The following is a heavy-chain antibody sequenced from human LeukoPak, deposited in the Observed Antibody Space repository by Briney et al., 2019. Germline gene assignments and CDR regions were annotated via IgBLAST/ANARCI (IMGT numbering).Heavy chain of an antibody. V-gene: IGHV3-21*01. CDR1: GFTFSSYS. CDR3: ARDQAFDI. CDR2: ISSSSSYI. Sequence: PGGSLRLSCAGSGFTFSSYSMNWLRPAPGKGLEWVSSISSSSSYIYYADSVKGRFTISRDNAKNSLYLQMNSLRAEDTAVYYCARDQAFDIWGQGTMVTVSS. J-gene: IGHJ3*02.